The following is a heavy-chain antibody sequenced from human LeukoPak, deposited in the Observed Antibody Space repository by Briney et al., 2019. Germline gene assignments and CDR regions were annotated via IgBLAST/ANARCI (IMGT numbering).Heavy chain of an antibody. CDR2: IYSGGST. CDR3: AREDGSCFWYFDL. V-gene: IGHV3-53*01. CDR1: GFTVSSNY. J-gene: IGHJ2*01. D-gene: IGHD2-15*01. Sequence: GGSLRLSCAASGFTVSSNYMSWVRQAPGKGLEWVSVIYSGGSTYYADSVKGRFTISRDNSKNTLYLQMNSLRAEGTAVYYCAREDGSCFWYFDLWGRGTLGTGCS.